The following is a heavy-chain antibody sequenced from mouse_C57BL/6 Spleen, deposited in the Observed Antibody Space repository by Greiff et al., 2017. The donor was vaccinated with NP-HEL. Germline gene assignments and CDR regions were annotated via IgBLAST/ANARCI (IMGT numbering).Heavy chain of an antibody. D-gene: IGHD2-2*01. CDR1: GYAFTNYL. CDR3: ARSYGYDDAMDY. J-gene: IGHJ4*01. CDR2: LNPGSGGT. V-gene: IGHV1-54*01. Sequence: VQLQQSGAELVRPGTSVKVSCKASGYAFTNYLIEWVKQRPGQGLEWIGVLNPGSGGTNYNEKFKGKATLTADKSSSTAYMQLSSLTSEDSAVYFCARSYGYDDAMDYWGQGTSVTVSS.